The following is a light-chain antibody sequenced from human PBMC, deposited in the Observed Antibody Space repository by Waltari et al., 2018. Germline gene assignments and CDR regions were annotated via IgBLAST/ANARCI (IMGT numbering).Light chain of an antibody. V-gene: IGKV3-15*01. CDR3: QQYNYWPGT. J-gene: IGKJ2*01. CDR2: AAS. Sequence: IAMTQSPATLSVSPGGSASRSCRASQTVNANLAWYLQTPGQAPRLLIYAASKRATGIPARFSGGGSGTEFTLTISGLQSEDSAVYYCQQYNYWPGTFGQGTTLDIK. CDR1: QTVNAN.